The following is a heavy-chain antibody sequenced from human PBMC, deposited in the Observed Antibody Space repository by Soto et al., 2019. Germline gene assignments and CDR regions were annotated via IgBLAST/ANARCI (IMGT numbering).Heavy chain of an antibody. J-gene: IGHJ4*02. CDR2: ISAHNGNT. D-gene: IGHD3-10*01. Sequence: QVHLVQSGAEVKKPGASVKVSCQASGYAFTTYGTTWVRQAPGQGLEWMGWISAHNGNTNYAQKLQGRVTVTRDTSTSTAYMELRSLRSDETAVYYCARGRYGEYWGQGALVTVSS. CDR3: ARGRYGEY. CDR1: GYAFTTYG. V-gene: IGHV1-18*01.